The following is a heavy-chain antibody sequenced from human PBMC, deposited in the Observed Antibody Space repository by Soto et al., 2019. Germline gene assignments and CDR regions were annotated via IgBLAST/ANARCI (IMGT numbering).Heavy chain of an antibody. D-gene: IGHD4-17*01. J-gene: IGHJ6*01. CDR3: ARSYGDYSYYGMDV. Sequence: QVQLVESGGGVVQPGRSLRLSCAASGFTFSSYAMHWVRQAPGKGLEWVAVISYDGSNKYYADSVKGRFTISRDNSKNTLYLQMNSLRAEDTAVYYCARSYGDYSYYGMDVW. CDR1: GFTFSSYA. CDR2: ISYDGSNK. V-gene: IGHV3-30-3*01.